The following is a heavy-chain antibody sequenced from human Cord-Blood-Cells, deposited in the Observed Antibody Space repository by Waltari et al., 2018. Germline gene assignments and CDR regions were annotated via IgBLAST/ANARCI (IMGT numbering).Heavy chain of an antibody. V-gene: IGHV1-46*01. CDR2: INPSGGST. CDR1: GYTFTSYY. Sequence: QVQLVQSGAEVKKPGASVKVSCKASGYTFTSYYMHWVRQAPGQGLEWMGIINPSGGSTSYAQKFQGRVTMTRDTSTSTVYMELSSLRSEDTAVYYCARGPTIFGVVIPFDYWGQGTLVTVSS. D-gene: IGHD3-3*01. CDR3: ARGPTIFGVVIPFDY. J-gene: IGHJ4*02.